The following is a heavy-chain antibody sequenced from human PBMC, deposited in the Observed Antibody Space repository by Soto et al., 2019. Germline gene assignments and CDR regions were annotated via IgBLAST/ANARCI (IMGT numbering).Heavy chain of an antibody. D-gene: IGHD3-3*01. CDR2: TSNSAPT. CDR1: GGSISSYH. CDR3: ASLFRDVYNAVEY. J-gene: IGHJ4*02. Sequence: QVQLQESGPGLVKPSETLSLTCTVSGGSISSYHWSWIRQSPGKGLEWIGYTSNSAPTIYNPSLKSRVTISADTSKNQFSLRLSSVTAADAAVYFWASLFRDVYNAVEYWGQGALVTVSS. V-gene: IGHV4-59*08.